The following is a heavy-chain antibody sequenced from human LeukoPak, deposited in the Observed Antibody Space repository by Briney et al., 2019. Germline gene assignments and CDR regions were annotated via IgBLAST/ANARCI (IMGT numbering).Heavy chain of an antibody. J-gene: IGHJ6*03. V-gene: IGHV3-73*01. CDR1: GFDFCGSA. Sequence: GGSLSLSCAASGFDFCGSAIHWVRQASGKGVEWVGRIRIKANSYATAYAASVKGRFTISRDDSKNTAHLQTNSLKTEDTAVYYCASWGARLSYYYIDVWDKGTTVIVSS. CDR3: ASWGARLSYYYIDV. D-gene: IGHD7-27*01. CDR2: IRIKANSYAT.